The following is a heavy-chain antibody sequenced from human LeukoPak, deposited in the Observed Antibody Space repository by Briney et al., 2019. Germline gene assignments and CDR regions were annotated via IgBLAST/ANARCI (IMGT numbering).Heavy chain of an antibody. CDR3: ARDQNPYVDTPSPWYFDY. D-gene: IGHD5-18*01. Sequence: GGSLRLSCAASGFTFSSYAMSWVRQAPGKGLEWVSAISGSGGSTYYADSVKGRFTISRDNSKNTLYLQMNSLRAEDTAVYYCARDQNPYVDTPSPWYFDYWGQGPLVTVSS. CDR2: ISGSGGST. CDR1: GFTFSSYA. J-gene: IGHJ4*02. V-gene: IGHV3-23*01.